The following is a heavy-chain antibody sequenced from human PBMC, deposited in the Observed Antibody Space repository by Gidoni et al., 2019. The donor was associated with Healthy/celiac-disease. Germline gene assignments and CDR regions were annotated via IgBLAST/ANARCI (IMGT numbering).Heavy chain of an antibody. J-gene: IGHJ6*03. CDR2: IIPIFGTA. D-gene: IGHD3-3*01. Sequence: QVQLVQSGAEVKKPGSSVKVSCKASGGTFSSYAISWVRQAPGQGLEWMGGIIPIFGTANYAQKFQGRVTITADKSTSTAYMELSSLRSEDTAVYYCASGTIFGVASYYYYMDVRGKGTTVTVSS. V-gene: IGHV1-69*06. CDR3: ASGTIFGVASYYYYMDV. CDR1: GGTFSSYA.